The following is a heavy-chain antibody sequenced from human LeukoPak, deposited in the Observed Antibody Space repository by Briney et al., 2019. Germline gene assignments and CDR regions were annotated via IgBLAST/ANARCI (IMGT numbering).Heavy chain of an antibody. D-gene: IGHD6-19*01. CDR1: GFTFSNSF. V-gene: IGHV3-7*01. J-gene: IGHJ6*03. CDR3: ARDGTVAGTYYYYYYMDV. Sequence: GGSLRLSCAASGFTFSNSFMSWVRQSPGKGLEWVAYIKKDGSEQFYVDSVKGRFTISRDNAKNTLYLQMNSLRAEDTAVYYCARDGTVAGTYYYYYYMDVWGKGTTVTVSS. CDR2: IKKDGSEQ.